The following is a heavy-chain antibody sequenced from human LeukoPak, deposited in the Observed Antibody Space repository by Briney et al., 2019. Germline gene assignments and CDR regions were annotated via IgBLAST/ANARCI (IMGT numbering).Heavy chain of an antibody. CDR2: INPNSGGT. CDR1: GYTFTGYY. J-gene: IGHJ4*02. D-gene: IGHD3-22*01. V-gene: IGHV1-2*06. CDR3: ARGYYYDSSGYYYV. Sequence: ASVKVSCKASGYTFTGYYMHWVRQAPGQGLEWMGRINPNSGGTNYAQKFQGRVTMTRDTSISTAYMELSRLRSDDTAVYYCARGYYYDSSGYYYVWGQGILVTVSS.